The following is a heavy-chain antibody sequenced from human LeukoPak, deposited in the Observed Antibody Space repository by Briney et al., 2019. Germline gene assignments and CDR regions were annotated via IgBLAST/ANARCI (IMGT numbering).Heavy chain of an antibody. D-gene: IGHD3-16*02. J-gene: IGHJ4*02. CDR3: TRERRGSYHAFDY. CDR1: GFSFSNYY. Sequence: GGSLRLSCASSGFSFSNYYMSWVRQAPGKGLELISYITTSGSSTNYADSVKGRFTISRDNAKNSVVLQMNSLRTEDTAVYYCTRERRGSYHAFDYWGQGTLVTVSS. CDR2: ITTSGSST. V-gene: IGHV3-11*01.